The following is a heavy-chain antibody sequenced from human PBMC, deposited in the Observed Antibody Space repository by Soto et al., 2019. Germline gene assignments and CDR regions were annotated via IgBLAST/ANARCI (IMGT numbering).Heavy chain of an antibody. Sequence: VQLVESGGGLVKPGRSVRLSCTASGFTFGGYGMSWFRQAPGKGLEGVGFIRSKAYWGTTEYDASVQGRFTISRDDSKIIAYMQMNSLKLEDTAVYYCTRVAPHVETSILYLDYWGQGTLVTVSS. J-gene: IGHJ4*02. V-gene: IGHV3-49*05. CDR2: IRSKAYWGTT. CDR3: TRVAPHVETSILYLDY. CDR1: GFTFGGYG. D-gene: IGHD5-18*01.